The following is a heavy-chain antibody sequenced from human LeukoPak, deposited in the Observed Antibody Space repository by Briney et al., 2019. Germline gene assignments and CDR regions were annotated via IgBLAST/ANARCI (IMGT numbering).Heavy chain of an antibody. V-gene: IGHV4-59*08. CDR3: ARRNDFGI. Sequence: SETLSLTCTVSGGSISGDHWNWVRQPPGKGLEWIGYIYYSGTTNYNPSLKSRVTISIDTSKNQFSLKLTSVTAADTAVYYCARRNDFGIWGQGTMVTVSS. J-gene: IGHJ3*02. CDR1: GGSISGDH. CDR2: IYYSGTT.